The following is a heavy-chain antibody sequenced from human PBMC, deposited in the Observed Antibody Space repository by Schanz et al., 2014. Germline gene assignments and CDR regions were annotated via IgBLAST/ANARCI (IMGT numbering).Heavy chain of an antibody. D-gene: IGHD6-13*01. V-gene: IGHV1-2*04. CDR2: INPNSGDT. CDR3: ARSGSSNWYFFDY. CDR1: GYTFTSDS. J-gene: IGHJ4*02. Sequence: QVQLVQSGAEVKKPGASVKVSCKASGYTFTSDSMHWVRQAPGQGLEWMGWINPNSGDTNYAQKFQGWVTMTRDTSISTAYMEVSSLRSEDTAVYYCARSGSSNWYFFDYWGQGTLVTVSS.